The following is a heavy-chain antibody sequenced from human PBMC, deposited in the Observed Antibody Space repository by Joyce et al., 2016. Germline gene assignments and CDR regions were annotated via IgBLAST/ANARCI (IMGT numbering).Heavy chain of an antibody. Sequence: EVQLVESGGGLVQPGGSLRLSCLVSGLTFRNFWMNWVRQAPGKGLEWVANINPDGSDQYYVDSVKGRFTISRDNAKNSLYLQMNSLRVEDTAVYYCTRISRIISGDYWGQGTLVTVSS. CDR2: INPDGSDQ. CDR3: TRISRIISGDY. CDR1: GLTFRNFW. J-gene: IGHJ4*02. V-gene: IGHV3-7*03. D-gene: IGHD2-2*01.